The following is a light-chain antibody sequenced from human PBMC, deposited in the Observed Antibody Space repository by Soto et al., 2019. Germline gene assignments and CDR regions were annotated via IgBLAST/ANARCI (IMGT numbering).Light chain of an antibody. V-gene: IGKV3-20*01. J-gene: IGKJ4*01. CDR2: GAS. Sequence: EIVLTPSPGTLSLSPGERATLSCRASQSVSSSYLAWYQQKPGQAPRLLISGASSRATGIPDRFSGSGSGTDFTLTISRLEPEDFAVYYCQQYGSSPLTFGGGTKVDIK. CDR3: QQYGSSPLT. CDR1: QSVSSSY.